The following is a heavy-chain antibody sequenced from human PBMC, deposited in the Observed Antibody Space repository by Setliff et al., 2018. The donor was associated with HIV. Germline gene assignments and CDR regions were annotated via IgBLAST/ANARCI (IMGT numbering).Heavy chain of an antibody. CDR2: VYFTGDA. CDR3: VRHISPVDAFDV. Sequence: SETLSLTCAVSGASINTINHLWDWIRQPPGKGLEWISSVYFTGDAYYNPSLKSRVTLSVDTSKNLFSLELRSVTAADTADYYCVRHISPVDAFDVWGQGTMVTVSS. D-gene: IGHD3-3*02. CDR1: GASINTINHL. V-gene: IGHV4-39*01. J-gene: IGHJ3*01.